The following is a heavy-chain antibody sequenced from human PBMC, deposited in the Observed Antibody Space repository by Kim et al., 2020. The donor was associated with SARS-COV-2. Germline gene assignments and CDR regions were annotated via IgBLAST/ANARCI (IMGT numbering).Heavy chain of an antibody. Sequence: GRFTISRDTAKNSLYLQMNSLRAEDTAVYYCATVPSPEDRNKYYYYYMDVWGKGTTVTVSS. J-gene: IGHJ6*03. CDR3: ATVPSPEDRNKYYYYYMDV. V-gene: IGHV3-11*06. D-gene: IGHD2-15*01.